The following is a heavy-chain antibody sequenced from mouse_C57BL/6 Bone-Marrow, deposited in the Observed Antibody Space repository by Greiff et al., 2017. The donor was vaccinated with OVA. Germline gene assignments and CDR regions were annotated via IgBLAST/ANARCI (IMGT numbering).Heavy chain of an antibody. Sequence: VQLQQSGAELVKPGASVKISCKASGYAFSSYWMNWVKQRPGKGLEWIGQIYPGDGDTNYNGKFKGKATLTADKSSSTAYMQLSSLTSEDSAVYFCAREGYYGRCYFDYWGQGTTLTVSS. CDR1: GYAFSSYW. CDR3: AREGYYGRCYFDY. CDR2: IYPGDGDT. J-gene: IGHJ2*01. D-gene: IGHD1-1*01. V-gene: IGHV1-80*01.